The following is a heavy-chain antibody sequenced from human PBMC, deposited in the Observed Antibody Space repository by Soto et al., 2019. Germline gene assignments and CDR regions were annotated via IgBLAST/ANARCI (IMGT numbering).Heavy chain of an antibody. V-gene: IGHV4-39*07. CDR2: IYYSGST. D-gene: IGHD3-22*01. Sequence: PSETLSLTCTVSGGSISSSSYYWGWIRQPPGKGLEWIGNIYYSGSTNYNPSLKSRVTISVDTSKNQFSLKLSSVTAADTAVYYCARGRMIVVQLYNWFDPWGQGTLVTVSS. J-gene: IGHJ5*02. CDR3: ARGRMIVVQLYNWFDP. CDR1: GGSISSSSYY.